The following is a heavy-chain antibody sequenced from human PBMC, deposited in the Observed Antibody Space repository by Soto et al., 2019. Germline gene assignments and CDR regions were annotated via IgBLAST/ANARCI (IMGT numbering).Heavy chain of an antibody. CDR3: AKDFSAFGYSGSWYPFFDY. CDR2: ISGSGGST. CDR1: GFTFSSYA. D-gene: IGHD6-13*01. Sequence: EVQLLESGGGLVQPGGSLRLSCAASGFTFSSYAMSWVRQAPGKGLEWVSAISGSGGSTYYADSVKGRFTISRDNSKNTLYLQMNSLRAEDTAVYYCAKDFSAFGYSGSWYPFFDYWGQGTLVTVSS. J-gene: IGHJ4*02. V-gene: IGHV3-23*01.